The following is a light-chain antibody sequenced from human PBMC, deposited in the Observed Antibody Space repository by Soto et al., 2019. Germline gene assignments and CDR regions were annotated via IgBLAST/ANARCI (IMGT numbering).Light chain of an antibody. V-gene: IGLV2-14*01. Sequence: QSALTQPASVSGSPGQSITISCTGTSSDVGGSNHVSWYQQYAGKAPKLMIFEVSNRPSGVSNRFSGSKSGNTASLTISGLQAEDEADYYCTSYTSSDTWVFGGGTKLTVL. CDR1: SSDVGGSNH. CDR3: TSYTSSDTWV. CDR2: EVS. J-gene: IGLJ3*02.